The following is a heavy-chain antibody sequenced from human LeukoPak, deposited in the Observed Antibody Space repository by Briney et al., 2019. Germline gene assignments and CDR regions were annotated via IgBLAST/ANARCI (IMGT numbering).Heavy chain of an antibody. V-gene: IGHV1-2*02. Sequence: GASVKVSCKASGYTFTGYYMHWVRQAPGQGLEWMGWINPNSGGTNYAQKFQGRVTMTRDTSISTAYMELSSLRSEDTAVYYCARAWANNWFDPWGQGTLVTVSS. CDR2: INPNSGGT. CDR3: ARAWANNWFDP. J-gene: IGHJ5*02. CDR1: GYTFTGYY. D-gene: IGHD3-16*01.